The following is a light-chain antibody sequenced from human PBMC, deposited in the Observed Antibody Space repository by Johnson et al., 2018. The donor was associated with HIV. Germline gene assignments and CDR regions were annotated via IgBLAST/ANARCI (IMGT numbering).Light chain of an antibody. V-gene: IGLV1-51*01. CDR3: GTWDSGRRNGF. CDR2: DNN. Sequence: QSILTQPPSVSAAPGQKVTISCSGSSSNIGNNYVSWYQQLPGTAPKLLIYDNNKRPSGIPDRFSGSKSGTSATLGITGLQTGDGADYYCGTWDSGRRNGFFGTGTKVTVL. J-gene: IGLJ1*01. CDR1: SSNIGNNY.